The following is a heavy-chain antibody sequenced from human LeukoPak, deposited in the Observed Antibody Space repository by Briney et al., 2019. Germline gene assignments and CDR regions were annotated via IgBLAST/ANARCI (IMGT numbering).Heavy chain of an antibody. Sequence: PGGSLRLSCAASAFTFSSYSMNWVRQAPGKGLVWVSRISPTGSTTSYADSVKGRFTVSRDNAKNTLYLQVNNLRAEDTAVYYCARGPNSNWSGLDFWGQGTLLTVSS. J-gene: IGHJ4*02. CDR2: ISPTGSTT. CDR3: ARGPNSNWSGLDF. D-gene: IGHD6-6*01. V-gene: IGHV3-74*01. CDR1: AFTFSSYS.